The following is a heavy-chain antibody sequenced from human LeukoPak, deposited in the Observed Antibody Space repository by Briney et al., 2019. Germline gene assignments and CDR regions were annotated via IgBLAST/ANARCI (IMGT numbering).Heavy chain of an antibody. CDR3: AKSGGDFWSGYYVY. Sequence: PGGSLRLSCAASGFTFSSYAMSWVRQAPGKGLEWDSTISGIDGSTSYADSVKGRFTISRDNSKNTLHLQMNSLRAEDTAVYYCAKSGGDFWSGYYVYWGQGTLVTVSS. CDR2: ISGIDGST. J-gene: IGHJ4*02. V-gene: IGHV3-23*01. CDR1: GFTFSSYA. D-gene: IGHD3-3*01.